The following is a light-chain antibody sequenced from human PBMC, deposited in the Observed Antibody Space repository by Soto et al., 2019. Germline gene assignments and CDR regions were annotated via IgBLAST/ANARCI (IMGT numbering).Light chain of an antibody. J-gene: IGKJ1*01. Sequence: DIHMTQSPSSLSASLGDRVSMTXRASQSISDHLSWYQQKPGXAPKXXXDDXSSLQRWGPSRFTGSGSGTDFTLTISSLQPEDFATYYCQQSYTSWWTFGQGTKVDIK. CDR3: QQSYTSWWT. CDR1: QSISDH. CDR2: DXS. V-gene: IGKV1-39*01.